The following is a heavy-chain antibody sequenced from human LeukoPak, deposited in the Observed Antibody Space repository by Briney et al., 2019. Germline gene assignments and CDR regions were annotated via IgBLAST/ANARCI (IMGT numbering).Heavy chain of an antibody. J-gene: IGHJ4*02. V-gene: IGHV1-24*01. Sequence: ASVNVSCKVSGDTLTELSMHWVRQAPGKGLEWMGGFDPEDGKTIYAQKFQGRITMTEDTSTDTAYMELSSLISEDTAVYYCATSAAGYWGQGTLVTVSS. CDR3: ATSAAGY. D-gene: IGHD6-25*01. CDR2: FDPEDGKT. CDR1: GDTLTELS.